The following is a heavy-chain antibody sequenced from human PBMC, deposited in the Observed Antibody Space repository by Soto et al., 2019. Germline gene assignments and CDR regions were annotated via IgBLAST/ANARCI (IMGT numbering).Heavy chain of an antibody. CDR1: GYSFTSYW. D-gene: IGHD2-8*01. V-gene: IGHV5-51*01. CDR2: IYPGDSDA. J-gene: IGHJ5*02. Sequence: GESLKISCTGVGYSFTSYWIGWVRQMPGKGLEWMGIIYPGDSDAKYSPSFQGQVTISADKSITTAYLQWSSLKASDTAMYYCAGRYCTTPICNPSFDPWGQGTQVTVSS. CDR3: AGRYCTTPICNPSFDP.